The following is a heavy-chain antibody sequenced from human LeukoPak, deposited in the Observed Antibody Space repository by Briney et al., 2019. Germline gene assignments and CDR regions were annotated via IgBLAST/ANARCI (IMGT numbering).Heavy chain of an antibody. V-gene: IGHV3-15*01. CDR1: GFTFSSSW. CDR3: TTDDFDFWSGYLDY. CDR2: IKSKTDGGTT. D-gene: IGHD3-3*01. Sequence: GGSLRLSCVASGFTFSSSWMAWVRQAPGKGLEWVGRIKSKTDGGTTDYAAPVKGRFTISRDDSKNTLYLQMNSLKTEDTAVYYCTTDDFDFWSGYLDYWGQGTLVTVSS. J-gene: IGHJ4*02.